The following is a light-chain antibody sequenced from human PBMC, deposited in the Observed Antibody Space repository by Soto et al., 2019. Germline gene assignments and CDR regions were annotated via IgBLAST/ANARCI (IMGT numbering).Light chain of an antibody. Sequence: DVQMTQSPSSLSASVGDRVTITCRASQSITNFLNCYQQKPGKAPKLLIYAASSLQSGVPSRFSGSGSETDFTLTISSLQPEDFATYSCQQSYSTTWTFGQGTKVDI. CDR3: QQSYSTTWT. J-gene: IGKJ1*01. CDR1: QSITNF. CDR2: AAS. V-gene: IGKV1-39*01.